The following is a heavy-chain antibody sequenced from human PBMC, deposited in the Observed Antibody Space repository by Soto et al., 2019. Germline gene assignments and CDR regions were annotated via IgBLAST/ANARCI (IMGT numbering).Heavy chain of an antibody. CDR2: ISGFNGNT. CDR1: GYTFSRYG. V-gene: IGHV1-18*01. D-gene: IGHD6-13*01. CDR3: ARASAYSTPWSFDN. Sequence: QVQLVQSGAEVKKPGASVRVSCKASGYTFSRYGISWVRQAPGQGLEWMGWISGFNGNTKESEKLQGRVTLTTDTAANTAHMELRGLRSDDTDVYYCARASAYSTPWSFDNWGQGTLDTVSS. J-gene: IGHJ4*02.